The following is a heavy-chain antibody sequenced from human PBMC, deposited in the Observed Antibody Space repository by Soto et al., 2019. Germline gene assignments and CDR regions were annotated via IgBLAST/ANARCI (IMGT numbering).Heavy chain of an antibody. CDR3: ARGVGYSSSSGDNWFDP. J-gene: IGHJ5*02. D-gene: IGHD6-6*01. Sequence: PSETLSLTCTVSGGSISSYYWSWIRQPPGKGLEWIGYIYYSGSTNYNPSLKSRVTISVDTSKNQFSLKLSSVTAADTAVYYCARGVGYSSSSGDNWFDPWGQGTLVTVS. V-gene: IGHV4-59*01. CDR2: IYYSGST. CDR1: GGSISSYY.